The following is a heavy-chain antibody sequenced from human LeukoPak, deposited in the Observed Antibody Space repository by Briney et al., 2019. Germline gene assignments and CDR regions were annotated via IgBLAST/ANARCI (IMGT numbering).Heavy chain of an antibody. CDR1: GFPFSTYA. Sequence: GTSLRLSCAASGFPFSTYAMHWVRQAPGKGLEYVSAISSNGGSTYYADSVKGRFTISRDNSKNTLYLQMNSLRAEDTAVYYCARPAGTYDYSYGMDVWGQGTTVTVSS. CDR3: ARPAGTYDYSYGMDV. CDR2: ISSNGGST. J-gene: IGHJ6*02. D-gene: IGHD6-19*01. V-gene: IGHV3-64*04.